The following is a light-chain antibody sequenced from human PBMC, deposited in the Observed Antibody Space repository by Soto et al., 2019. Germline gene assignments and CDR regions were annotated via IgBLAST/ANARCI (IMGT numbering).Light chain of an antibody. V-gene: IGLV2-8*01. CDR2: EVN. CDR3: SSYAGSSNV. J-gene: IGLJ1*01. Sequence: QSVLTQPPSASGSPGQSVAISCTGTSIDVGGYNYVSWYQQLPGKVPKLMIYEVNKRPSGVPDRCSGSKSGNTASLTVSGLQAEDEADYYCSSYAGSSNVFGAGTKVTAL. CDR1: SIDVGGYNY.